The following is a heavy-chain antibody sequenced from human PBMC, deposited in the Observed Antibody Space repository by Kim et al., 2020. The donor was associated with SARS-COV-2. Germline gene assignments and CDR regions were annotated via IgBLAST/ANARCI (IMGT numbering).Heavy chain of an antibody. J-gene: IGHJ4*02. CDR2: IYYSGST. V-gene: IGHV4-39*01. D-gene: IGHD6-19*01. Sequence: SETLSLTCTVSGGSISSSSYYWGWIRQPPGKGLEWIGSIYYSGSTYYNPSLKSRVTISVDTSKNQFSLKLSSVTAADTAVYYCASWAGGWSLTWGFGYFDYWGQGTLVTVSS. CDR1: GGSISSSSYY. CDR3: ASWAGGWSLTWGFGYFDY.